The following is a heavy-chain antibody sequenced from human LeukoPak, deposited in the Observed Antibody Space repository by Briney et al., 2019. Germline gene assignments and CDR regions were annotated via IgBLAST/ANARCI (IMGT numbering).Heavy chain of an antibody. D-gene: IGHD2-15*01. CDR3: ARGVAAPAYNYYYYYGMDV. CDR2: INPNSGGT. V-gene: IGHV1-2*02. CDR1: GYTFTGYY. Sequence: ASVKVSCKASGYTFTGYYMHWVRQAPGQGLEWMGWINPNSGGTNYAQKFQGRVTMTRDTSISTAYMELSRLRSDDTAVYYCARGVAAPAYNYYYYYGMDVWGQGTTVTVSS. J-gene: IGHJ6*02.